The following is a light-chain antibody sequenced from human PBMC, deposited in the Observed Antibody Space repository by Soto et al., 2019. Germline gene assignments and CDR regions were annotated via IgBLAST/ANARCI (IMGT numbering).Light chain of an antibody. V-gene: IGKV1-5*01. Sequence: IRVSLSVAAVSATKEDKVTVTCRASQSISDGLIWFQQKPGKAPKLLIYEASRLESGVPSRFSGSGFGTEFTLTIICFQPDDCRSFYSQQYNTYPCPFGQGAKVAIK. CDR2: EAS. J-gene: IGKJ1*01. CDR3: QQYNTYPCP. CDR1: QSISDG.